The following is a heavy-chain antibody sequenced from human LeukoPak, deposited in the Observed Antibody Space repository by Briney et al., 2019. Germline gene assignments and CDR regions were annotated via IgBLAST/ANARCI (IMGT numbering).Heavy chain of an antibody. D-gene: IGHD3-22*01. Sequence: GGSLRLSCAVSGITLSNYGMSWVRQAPGKGLEWVAGISDSGGRTKYADSVKGRFTISRDNPKNTLYLQMNSLRAEDTAVYFCAKRGVVIRVILVGFHKEAYYFDSWGQGALVTVSS. CDR3: AKRGVVIRVILVGFHKEAYYFDS. CDR1: GITLSNYG. J-gene: IGHJ4*02. V-gene: IGHV3-23*01. CDR2: ISDSGGRT.